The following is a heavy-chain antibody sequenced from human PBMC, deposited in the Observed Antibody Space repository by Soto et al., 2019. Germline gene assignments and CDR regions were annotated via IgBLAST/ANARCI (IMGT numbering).Heavy chain of an antibody. CDR2: ISYDGSNK. J-gene: IGHJ4*02. Sequence: VQLVESGGGVVQPGRSLRLSCAASGFTFSSYAMHWVRQAPGKGLEWVAVISYDGSNKYYADSVKGRFTISRDNSKNTLYLQMNSLRAEDTAVYYCARDDGSSAARRDYFDYWGQGTLVTVSS. CDR1: GFTFSSYA. D-gene: IGHD6-6*01. CDR3: ARDDGSSAARRDYFDY. V-gene: IGHV3-30-3*01.